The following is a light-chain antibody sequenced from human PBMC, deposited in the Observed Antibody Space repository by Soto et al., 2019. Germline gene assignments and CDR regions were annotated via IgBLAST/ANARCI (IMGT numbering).Light chain of an antibody. Sequence: QLVLTQSPSASASLGASVKLTCTLSSGHSSYAIAWHQQQPETGPRYLMKLNSDGRHSKGDGIPDRFSGSSSAAERSLTVLSLQSEDEDDCYGQAGGTGMLFGGGTQLTVL. CDR2: LNSDGRH. CDR1: SGHSSYA. V-gene: IGLV4-69*01. CDR3: QAGGTGML. J-gene: IGLJ2*01.